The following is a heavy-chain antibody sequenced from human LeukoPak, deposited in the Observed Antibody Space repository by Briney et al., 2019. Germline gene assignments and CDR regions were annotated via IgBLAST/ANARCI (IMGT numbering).Heavy chain of an antibody. CDR1: GFTFSSYG. CDR2: IWYDGSNK. J-gene: IGHJ4*02. V-gene: IGHV3-33*01. Sequence: GRSLRLSCAASGFTFSSYGMHWVRQAPGKGLEWLAAIWYDGSNKYYADSVKGRFTISRDNSKNTLYLQMNSLRAEDTAVYYCARDHNDILTYWGQGTLVTVSS. D-gene: IGHD3-9*01. CDR3: ARDHNDILTY.